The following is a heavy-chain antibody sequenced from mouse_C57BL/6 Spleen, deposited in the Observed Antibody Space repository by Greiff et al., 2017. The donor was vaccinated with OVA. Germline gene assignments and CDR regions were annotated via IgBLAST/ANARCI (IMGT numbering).Heavy chain of an antibody. Sequence: EVQLQQSGAELVKPGASVKLSCTASGFNINDYYMHWVKQRTEQGLEWIGRLDPEDGETKSAPKFQGKATITADTSANTAYLQRSSLTSEDTAVYYCARGYGSSYDYFDYWGQGTTLTVAS. V-gene: IGHV14-2*01. J-gene: IGHJ2*01. CDR1: GFNINDYY. CDR3: ARGYGSSYDYFDY. D-gene: IGHD1-1*01. CDR2: LDPEDGET.